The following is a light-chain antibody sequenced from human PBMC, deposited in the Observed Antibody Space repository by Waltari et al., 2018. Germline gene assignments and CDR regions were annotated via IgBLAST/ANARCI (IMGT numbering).Light chain of an antibody. CDR1: QSVGRT. J-gene: IGKJ1*01. V-gene: IGKV3-20*01. Sequence: EIVLTQSPASLSLSPGDRATLSCRASQSVGRTLAWYQQRPGQAPRLLISDASSRATGIPDRFSGSGSGTDFSLTISRLEPEDFAVYYCQKYGTRPATFGQGTKVEVK. CDR2: DAS. CDR3: QKYGTRPAT.